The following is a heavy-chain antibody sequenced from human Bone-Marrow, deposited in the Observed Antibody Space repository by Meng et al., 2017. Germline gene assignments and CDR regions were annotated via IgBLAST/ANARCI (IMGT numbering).Heavy chain of an antibody. CDR2: IGAAGDT. CDR1: GFTLSTYD. CDR3: ARDRIAAARFRNYYYGLDV. V-gene: IGHV3-13*01. Sequence: GESLKISCEASGFTLSTYDMHWVRQAAGKGLEWVSGIGAAGDTYYAGPVKGRFTSSRDGAKSSLCLQMNGLRAGDTAVYYCARDRIAAARFRNYYYGLDVWGQGTTVTVSS. J-gene: IGHJ6*02. D-gene: IGHD6-13*01.